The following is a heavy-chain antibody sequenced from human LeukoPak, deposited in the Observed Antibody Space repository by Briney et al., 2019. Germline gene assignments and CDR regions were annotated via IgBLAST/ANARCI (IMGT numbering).Heavy chain of an antibody. V-gene: IGHV3-7*01. Sequence: GGSLRLSCAVSGFTFSTYWMSWGRQAPGKGLEWVANIKQDGSEDYYVDSVKGRFTISRDNAKKSLYLQMNSLRADDTAVYYCASHHHSRFDYWGQGTLVIVSS. CDR2: IKQDGSED. J-gene: IGHJ4*02. CDR1: GFTFSTYW. CDR3: ASHHHSRFDY. D-gene: IGHD2-15*01.